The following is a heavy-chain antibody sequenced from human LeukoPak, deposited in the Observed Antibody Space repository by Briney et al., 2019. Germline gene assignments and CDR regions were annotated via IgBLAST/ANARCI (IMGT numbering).Heavy chain of an antibody. CDR1: GGTFSSYA. J-gene: IGHJ3*02. CDR2: IIPIFGTA. D-gene: IGHD6-19*01. CDR3: ARIPGIAVAGTHGI. Sequence: GASVKVSCKASGGTFSSYAISWVRQAPGQGLEWMGGIIPIFGTANYAQKFQGRVTITADKSTSTAYMELSSLRSEDTAVYYCARIPGIAVAGTHGIWGQGTMVTVSS. V-gene: IGHV1-69*06.